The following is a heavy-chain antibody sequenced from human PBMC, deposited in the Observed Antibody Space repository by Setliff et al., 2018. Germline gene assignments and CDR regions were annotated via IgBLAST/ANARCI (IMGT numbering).Heavy chain of an antibody. D-gene: IGHD1-26*01. V-gene: IGHV4-4*02. CDR2: IYHSGTT. CDR3: TRAYSGSRDY. J-gene: IGHJ4*02. Sequence: SETLSLTCAVSGGSISSPNWWNWVRQPPGKGLEWIGEIYHSGTTNYNPSLKSRVTMSVDKSRNQFSLRLTSVTAADTAIYYCTRAYSGSRDYWGQGTLVTVSS. CDR1: GGSISSPNW.